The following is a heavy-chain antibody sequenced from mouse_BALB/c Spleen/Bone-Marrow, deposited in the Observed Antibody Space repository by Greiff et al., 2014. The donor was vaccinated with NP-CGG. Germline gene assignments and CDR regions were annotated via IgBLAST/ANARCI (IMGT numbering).Heavy chain of an antibody. CDR2: IHYSGIT. V-gene: IGHV3-1*02. J-gene: IGHJ4*01. CDR3: ARFAGTPYTMDY. D-gene: IGHD4-1*01. CDR1: GYSITSGYS. Sequence: VQLQQSGPDLVKPSQSLSLTCTVTGYSITSGYSWHWIRQFPGNKLEWMGYIHYSGITVYNPSLRSRISFARDTSKSQFFLQLNSVTTEDTATYYCARFAGTPYTMDYWGQGTSVTVSS.